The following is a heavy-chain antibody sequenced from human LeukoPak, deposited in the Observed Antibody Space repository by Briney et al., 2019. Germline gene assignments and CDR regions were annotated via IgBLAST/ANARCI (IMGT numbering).Heavy chain of an antibody. CDR3: ARTTEAHSWRTRYYDYYMDV. D-gene: IGHD6-13*01. CDR1: GGSISSSSYY. J-gene: IGHJ6*03. V-gene: IGHV4-39*07. Sequence: PSETLSLTCSVSGGSISSSSYYWGWIRQPPGKGLEWIGTFHYSGSTYYNPSLKSRVTISVNMSKNQFSLKLISVTAADTAVYYCARTTEAHSWRTRYYDYYMDVWGKGTTVAVSS. CDR2: FHYSGST.